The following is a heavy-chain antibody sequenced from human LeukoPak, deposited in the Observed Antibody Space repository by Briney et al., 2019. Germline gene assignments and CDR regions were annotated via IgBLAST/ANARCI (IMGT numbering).Heavy chain of an antibody. CDR3: ARVGRGDSSYFDY. Sequence: GASVKVSCKASGYTFTGYYMHWVRQAPGQGLEWMGWINPNSGGTNYAQKLQGRVTMTTDTSTSTAYMELRSLRSDDTAVYYCARVGRGDSSYFDYWGQGTLVTVSS. D-gene: IGHD4-17*01. CDR1: GYTFTGYY. V-gene: IGHV1-2*02. CDR2: INPNSGGT. J-gene: IGHJ4*02.